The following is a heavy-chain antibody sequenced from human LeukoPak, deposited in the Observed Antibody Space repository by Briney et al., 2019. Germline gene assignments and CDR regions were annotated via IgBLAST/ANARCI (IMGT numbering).Heavy chain of an antibody. Sequence: SETLSLTCSVSGASIRSYYWSWIRQPAGKGLEWIGRIYTSGSTNYNPSLKSRVTMSVDTSKSQFSLKLSSVTAADTAVYYCARSPYYYDSSGYYYYYMDVWGKGTTVTVSS. D-gene: IGHD3-22*01. CDR2: IYTSGST. CDR1: GASIRSYY. V-gene: IGHV4-4*07. CDR3: ARSPYYYDSSGYYYYYMDV. J-gene: IGHJ6*03.